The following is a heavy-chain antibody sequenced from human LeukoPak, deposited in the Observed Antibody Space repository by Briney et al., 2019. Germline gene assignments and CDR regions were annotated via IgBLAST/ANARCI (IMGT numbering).Heavy chain of an antibody. J-gene: IGHJ4*02. Sequence: PGGSLRLSCAASGFTFSNHAMHWVRQAPGKGLEWVAVSSFDGTYKYYGDSVKGRFTISRDNSKNTLYLQMDSLRAEDTAVYYCARDRGYCTGGTCYPGNDFWGQGTLVTVSS. V-gene: IGHV3-30*04. CDR1: GFTFSNHA. D-gene: IGHD2-15*01. CDR2: SSFDGTYK. CDR3: ARDRGYCTGGTCYPGNDF.